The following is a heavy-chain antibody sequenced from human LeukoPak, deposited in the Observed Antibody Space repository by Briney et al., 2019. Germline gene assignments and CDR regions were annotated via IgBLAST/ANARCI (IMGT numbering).Heavy chain of an antibody. CDR1: GYSISSGYY. Sequence: SETLSLTCTVSGYSISSGYYWGWIRQPPGKGLEWIGSIYYSGSTYYNPSLKSRVTISVDTSKNQFSLKLSSVTAADTAVYYCARDRVPGAQTAVTTGFDPWGQGTLVTVSS. J-gene: IGHJ5*02. CDR3: ARDRVPGAQTAVTTGFDP. V-gene: IGHV4-38-2*02. CDR2: IYYSGST. D-gene: IGHD4-17*01.